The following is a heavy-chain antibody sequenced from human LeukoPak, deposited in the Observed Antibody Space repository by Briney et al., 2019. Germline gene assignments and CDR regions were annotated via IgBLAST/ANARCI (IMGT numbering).Heavy chain of an antibody. D-gene: IGHD6-6*01. CDR3: ARIYSSSSVSDY. CDR2: IYYSGST. V-gene: IGHV4-59*01. CDR1: GGSISSYY. Sequence: SETLSLTCTVSGGSISSYYWSWIRQPPGKGLEWIGYIYYSGSTTYTPSLKNRVTISVATSKNQFSLKLSSVTAADTAVYYCARIYSSSSVSDYWGQGTLVTVSS. J-gene: IGHJ4*02.